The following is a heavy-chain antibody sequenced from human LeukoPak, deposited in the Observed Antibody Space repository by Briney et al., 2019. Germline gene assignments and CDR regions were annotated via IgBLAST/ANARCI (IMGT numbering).Heavy chain of an antibody. D-gene: IGHD4-17*01. CDR2: ISYDGSNK. CDR1: GFTFSSYG. J-gene: IGHJ4*02. V-gene: IGHV3-30*03. CDR3: ITDPAGVTTVTSPNYYFDY. Sequence: PGRSLRLSCAASGFTFSSYGMHWVRQAPGKGLEWVAVISYDGSNKYYADSVKGRFTISRDNSKNTLYLQMNSLRAEDTAVYYCITDPAGVTTVTSPNYYFDYWGQGTLVTVSS.